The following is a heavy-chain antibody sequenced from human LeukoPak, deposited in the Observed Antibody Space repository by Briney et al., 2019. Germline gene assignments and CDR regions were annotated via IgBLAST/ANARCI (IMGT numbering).Heavy chain of an antibody. Sequence: SETLSLTCTVPGGSISSSSYYWGWIRQPPGKGLEWIGTIHYSGSTYYNPSLKSRVTISVDTSQNQFSLKLSSVSAADAAVYYCARDGNIAAAVPDWYFDLWGRGTLVTVSS. CDR1: GGSISSSSYY. CDR2: IHYSGST. D-gene: IGHD6-13*01. V-gene: IGHV4-39*07. J-gene: IGHJ2*01. CDR3: ARDGNIAAAVPDWYFDL.